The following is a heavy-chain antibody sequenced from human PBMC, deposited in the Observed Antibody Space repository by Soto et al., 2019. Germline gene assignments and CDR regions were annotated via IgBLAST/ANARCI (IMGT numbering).Heavy chain of an antibody. D-gene: IGHD6-13*01. CDR2: IYSGGST. CDR1: GFTVSSNY. CDR3: ARRAAAPQYYFDY. J-gene: IGHJ4*02. V-gene: IGHV3-53*04. Sequence: GGSLRLSCAASGFTVSSNYMSWVRQAPGKGLEWVSVIYSGGSTYYADSVTGRFTISRHNSKNTLYLQMNSLRAEDTAVYYCARRAAAPQYYFDYWGQGTLVTVSS.